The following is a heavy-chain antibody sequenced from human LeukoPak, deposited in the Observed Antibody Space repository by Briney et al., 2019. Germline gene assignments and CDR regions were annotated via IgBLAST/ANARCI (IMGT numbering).Heavy chain of an antibody. V-gene: IGHV3-53*01. D-gene: IGHD2-21*02. CDR2: TYSDSST. Sequence: GGSLRLSCAASGFTVSNNYVSWVRRAPGKGLEWVSITYSDSSTNYADSVKGRFTISRDTSQNTLSLQMNSLRAEDTAVYYCVRKNRDFNAAFDIWGQGTVVTVSS. CDR1: GFTVSNNY. J-gene: IGHJ3*02. CDR3: VRKNRDFNAAFDI.